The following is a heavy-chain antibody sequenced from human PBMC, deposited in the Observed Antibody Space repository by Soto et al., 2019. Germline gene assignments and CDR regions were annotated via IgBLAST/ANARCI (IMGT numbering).Heavy chain of an antibody. CDR1: GFSFSDYY. J-gene: IGHJ4*02. V-gene: IGHV3-72*01. D-gene: IGHD3-16*01. CDR3: ARDTGGSYDY. Sequence: PGGSLRLSCAASGFSFSDYYMDWVRQVPGKGLEWVGRSRNKANSYNPEYAPSVKDRFSISRDNSKDSMYLQMNSLKTEDTAVYYCARDTGGSYDYWXQGALVTVSS. CDR2: SRNKANSYNP.